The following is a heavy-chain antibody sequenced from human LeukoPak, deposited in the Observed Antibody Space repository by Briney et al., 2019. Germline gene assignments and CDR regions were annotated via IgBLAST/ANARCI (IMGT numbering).Heavy chain of an antibody. D-gene: IGHD2-2*01. CDR2: IYYSGNT. V-gene: IGHV4-59*01. J-gene: IGHJ4*02. Sequence: SETLSVTCTVSGGSISHYYWSWIRQPPGKGLEWIGYIYYSGNTNYNPSLKSRVTISVDTSKKQFSLKLSSVTAADTAVYYCARSVSGYQHFDYWGQGTLVTVSS. CDR3: ARSVSGYQHFDY. CDR1: GGSISHYY.